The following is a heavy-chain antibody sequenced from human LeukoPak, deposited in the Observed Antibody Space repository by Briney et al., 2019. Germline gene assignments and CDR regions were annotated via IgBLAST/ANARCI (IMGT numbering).Heavy chain of an antibody. J-gene: IGHJ4*02. Sequence: GESLKISRKGSGSSFTIYWIGWVRQMPGKGPEWMGIIYPGDSDTRYSPSFQGQVTISVDKSLSTAYLQWSGLKASDTAMYYCARLSTSLTFIDYWAQGTLVTVSS. CDR3: ARLSTSLTFIDY. CDR2: IYPGDSDT. CDR1: GSSFTIYW. D-gene: IGHD1-20*01. V-gene: IGHV5-51*01.